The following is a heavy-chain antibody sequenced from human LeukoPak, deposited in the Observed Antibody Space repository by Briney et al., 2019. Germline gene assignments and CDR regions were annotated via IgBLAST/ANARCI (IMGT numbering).Heavy chain of an antibody. D-gene: IGHD4-23*01. J-gene: IGHJ6*04. CDR2: IYYSGST. Sequence: PSETLSLTCTVSGGSISSYYWSWIRQPPGKGLEWIGYIYYSGSTNYNPSLKSRVTISVDTSKNQFSLKLSSVTAADTAVYYCARGGTVVTPTDVWGKGTTVTVSS. V-gene: IGHV4-59*08. CDR1: GGSISSYY. CDR3: ARGGTVVTPTDV.